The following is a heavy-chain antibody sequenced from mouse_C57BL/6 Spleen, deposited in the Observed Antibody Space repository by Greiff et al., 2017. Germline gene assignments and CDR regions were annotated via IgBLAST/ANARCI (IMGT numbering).Heavy chain of an antibody. Sequence: QVQLLQSGAELVRPGASVTLSCKASGYTFTDYEMHWVKQTPVHGLEWIGAIDPETGGTAYNQKFKGKAILTADKSSSTAYMELRSLTSEDSAVYYCPRNYGSDWYFDVWGTGTTVTVSS. J-gene: IGHJ1*03. CDR1: GYTFTDYE. CDR3: PRNYGSDWYFDV. CDR2: IDPETGGT. D-gene: IGHD1-1*01. V-gene: IGHV1-15*01.